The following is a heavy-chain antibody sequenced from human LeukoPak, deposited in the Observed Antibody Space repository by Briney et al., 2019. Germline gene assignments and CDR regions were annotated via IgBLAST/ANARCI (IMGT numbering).Heavy chain of an antibody. CDR3: ARGQRYMVRAVIIATSLDY. D-gene: IGHD3-10*01. J-gene: IGHJ4*02. Sequence: GGSLRLSCAASGFTFSSYSINWVRQAPGRGLEWVSSISSSSSVIFYSDSLKGRFTISRDNAKNSLYLEMNSLRAEDTAVYYCARGQRYMVRAVIIATSLDYWGQGTLVTVSS. CDR2: ISSSSSVI. CDR1: GFTFSSYS. V-gene: IGHV3-21*04.